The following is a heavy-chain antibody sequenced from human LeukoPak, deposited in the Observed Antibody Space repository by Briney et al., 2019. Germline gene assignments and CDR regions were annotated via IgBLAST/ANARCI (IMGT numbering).Heavy chain of an antibody. J-gene: IGHJ4*02. Sequence: SETLSLTCTASGGSISVYYRSCIRQPPGKGLEWIGYIHYSGTTNYYPSLKSRVTIALDTSKNQFSLKLNSVTAADTAVYYCARFGASSCRIFGKWGERALGTVSS. D-gene: IGHD3-3*01. V-gene: IGHV4-59*01. CDR3: ARFGASSCRIFGK. CDR2: IHYSGTT. CDR1: GGSISVYY.